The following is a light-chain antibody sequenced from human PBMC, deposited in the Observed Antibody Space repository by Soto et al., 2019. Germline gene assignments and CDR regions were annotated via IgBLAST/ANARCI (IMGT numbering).Light chain of an antibody. Sequence: EIVLTQSPATLSLSPGERATLSCRASQSVSSYLAWYQQKPGQAPRLLIYDASNMATGIPARFSGSGSGTDFTLPISSLEPEDFAVYYCQQRSNWPWTFGQGTKVEIK. CDR2: DAS. CDR3: QQRSNWPWT. J-gene: IGKJ1*01. CDR1: QSVSSY. V-gene: IGKV3-11*01.